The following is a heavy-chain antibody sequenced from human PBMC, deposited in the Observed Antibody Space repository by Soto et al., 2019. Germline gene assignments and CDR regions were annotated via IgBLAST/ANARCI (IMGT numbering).Heavy chain of an antibody. Sequence: PGGSLRLSCAASGFTFSSYGMHWVRQAPGKGLEWVAIISYDEINKYYADSVKGRFTISRDNSKNTLYLQMNSLRAEDTAVYYCAREVRVRGFAFDIWGQGTMVTVSS. D-gene: IGHD3-3*01. CDR1: GFTFSSYG. CDR2: ISYDEINK. V-gene: IGHV3-30*03. J-gene: IGHJ3*02. CDR3: AREVRVRGFAFDI.